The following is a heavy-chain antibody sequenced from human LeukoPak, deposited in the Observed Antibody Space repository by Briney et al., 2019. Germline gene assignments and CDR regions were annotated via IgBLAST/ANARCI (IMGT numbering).Heavy chain of an antibody. CDR1: GYSLSELS. D-gene: IGHD2-8*01. CDR2: FDPENGEA. CDR3: AAGGVYDLLDN. V-gene: IGHV1-24*01. J-gene: IGHJ6*04. Sequence: ASVKVSCKVSGYSLSELSMHWVRQAPGKGLEWMGGFDPENGEAVYAQKFQGRVTMTEDTSTDTSYMELNSLKSEDTAVYYCAAGGVYDLLDNWGKGTTVTVSS.